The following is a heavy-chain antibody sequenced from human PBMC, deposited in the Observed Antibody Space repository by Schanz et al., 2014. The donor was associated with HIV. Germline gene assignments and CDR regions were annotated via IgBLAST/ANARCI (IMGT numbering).Heavy chain of an antibody. CDR1: GFTFSNYV. Sequence: EVQLLQSGGGLVQPGGSLRLSCVSSGFTFSNYVMGWVRQAPGKGLEWVSSVTSSGSTANYANPVRGRFTISRDNSKNTVSQQMSSLRVEDTAQYYCARRGNQSPTKGGSFDYWGQGVLVSVSS. CDR2: VTSSGSTA. J-gene: IGHJ4*02. D-gene: IGHD1-26*01. CDR3: ARRGNQSPTKGGSFDY. V-gene: IGHV3-23*01.